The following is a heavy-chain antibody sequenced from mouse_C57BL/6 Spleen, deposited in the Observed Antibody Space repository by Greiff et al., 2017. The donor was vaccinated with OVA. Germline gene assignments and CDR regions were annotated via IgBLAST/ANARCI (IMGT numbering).Heavy chain of an antibody. CDR1: GYTFTGYW. D-gene: IGHD2-1*01. V-gene: IGHV1-54*01. CDR3: ARWDCNYEGVGY. J-gene: IGHJ2*01. CDR2: INPGSGGT. Sequence: VQLQQSGAELMKPGASVKLSCKATGYTFTGYWIEWVKQRPGQGLEWIGVINPGSGGTNYNEKFKGKATLTADKSSSTAYMQLSSLTSEDSAVYFCARWDCNYEGVGYWGQGTTLTVSS.